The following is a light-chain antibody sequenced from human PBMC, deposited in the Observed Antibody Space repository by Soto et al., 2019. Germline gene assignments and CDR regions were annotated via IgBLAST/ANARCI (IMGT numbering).Light chain of an antibody. J-gene: IGKJ1*01. CDR3: LQHNSYPWT. Sequence: DMQMTQSPSSLSASVGDRVTITCRASQGIRTDLSWYQQKPGQAPKRLIYGASSLQSGVPSRFSGSGSGTESTLTISSLQTEDFATYYCLQHNSYPWTFGQGTKVDI. CDR1: QGIRTD. V-gene: IGKV1-17*01. CDR2: GAS.